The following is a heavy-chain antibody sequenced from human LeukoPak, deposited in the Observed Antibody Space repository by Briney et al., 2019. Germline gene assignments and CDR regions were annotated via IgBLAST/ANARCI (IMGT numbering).Heavy chain of an antibody. V-gene: IGHV4-31*03. CDR1: GASISSGGYY. J-gene: IGHJ4*02. CDR3: ARGVENGDHGDF. D-gene: IGHD4-17*01. CDR2: IYHSGSA. Sequence: SETLSLTCTVSGASISSGGYYWNWIRQHPGKGLEWIGYIYHSGSASYNPSLESRVTISVDMSKNQFSLKLSSLTAADTAIYYCARGVENGDHGDFWGQGTLVTVSS.